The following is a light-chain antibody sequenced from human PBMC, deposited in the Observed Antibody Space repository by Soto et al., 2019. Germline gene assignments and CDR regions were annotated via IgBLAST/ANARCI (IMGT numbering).Light chain of an antibody. V-gene: IGKV3-20*01. CDR1: QSVGSTY. CDR3: QQCGSRPIT. CDR2: GTS. Sequence: EIVLTQSPVTLSLSPGERATLSCRASQSVGSTYLAWYQQHTGQAPRLLMSGTSNRATGTPARFSGSGSGTDFTLTISRLEPEDFAVYYCQQCGSRPITFGRGTRLDIK. J-gene: IGKJ5*01.